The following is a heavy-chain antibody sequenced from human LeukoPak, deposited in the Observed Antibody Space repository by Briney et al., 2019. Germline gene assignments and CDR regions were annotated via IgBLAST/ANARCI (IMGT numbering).Heavy chain of an antibody. CDR1: GFTFSSYS. D-gene: IGHD2/OR15-2a*01. CDR3: TRKGSQWDFLVDY. Sequence: GGSLRLSGAASGFTFSSYSMNGVRQARGKGVEWVSSITSSGRYIYCADSVKGRFTISRDNSENSLYLQMHSLTAEDTAVYYCTRKGSQWDFLVDYWGQGTRVAVSP. J-gene: IGHJ4*02. CDR2: ITSSGRYI. V-gene: IGHV3-21*01.